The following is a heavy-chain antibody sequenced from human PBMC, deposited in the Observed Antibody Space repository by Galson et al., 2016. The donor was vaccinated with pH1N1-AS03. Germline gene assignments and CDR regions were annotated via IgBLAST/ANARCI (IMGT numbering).Heavy chain of an antibody. V-gene: IGHV2-5*02. Sequence: PALVKPTQTLTLTCTFSGFSLSTSGVGVGWIRQPPGKALEWLALIYWDDDKRYSPSLKSRLTITKDTSKNQVVLTMTNMDPVDTAPYYCAHGPYWFDPWGQGTLVTVSS. CDR3: AHGPYWFDP. CDR2: IYWDDDK. CDR1: GFSLSTSGVG. J-gene: IGHJ5*02.